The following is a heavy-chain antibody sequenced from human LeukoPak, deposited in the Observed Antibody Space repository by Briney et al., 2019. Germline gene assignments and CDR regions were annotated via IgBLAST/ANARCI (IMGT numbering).Heavy chain of an antibody. D-gene: IGHD1-26*01. Sequence: PGGSLRLSCAASAFTFSDYSMNSVRQAPGKGRAGVSYISGRSSTIYYADSVKGRFTISRDNAKNLMYLQMTSLRAEDTAVYYCARDRIKSGSYYFDYWGQGTLVTVSS. CDR2: ISGRSSTI. J-gene: IGHJ4*02. CDR3: ARDRIKSGSYYFDY. CDR1: AFTFSDYS. V-gene: IGHV3-48*01.